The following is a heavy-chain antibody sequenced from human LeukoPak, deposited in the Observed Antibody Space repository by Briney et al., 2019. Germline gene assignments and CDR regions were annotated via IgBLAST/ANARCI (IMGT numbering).Heavy chain of an antibody. CDR1: GFTFSSYE. J-gene: IGHJ4*02. Sequence: PGGSLRLSCAASGFTFSSYEMHWVRQAPGKGLEWVSYISSSGSTIYYADSVKGRFTISRDNAKNSLYLQMNSLRAEDTAVYYCARDWWRAAGGMDYWGQGTLVTVSS. V-gene: IGHV3-48*03. CDR3: ARDWWRAAGGMDY. CDR2: ISSSGSTI. D-gene: IGHD6-13*01.